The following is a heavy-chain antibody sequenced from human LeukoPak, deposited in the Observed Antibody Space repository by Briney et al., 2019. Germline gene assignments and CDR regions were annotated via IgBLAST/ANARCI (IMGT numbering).Heavy chain of an antibody. CDR3: ARDLVSMATILPPDGFDI. Sequence: GASVKVSCKASEYTFTYYYVHWGRPAPGQGLEWMGWLNPRSGDTEYAQNFHGKVTMIRYPSSSTAYMDLSSLTSDDTAVYYCARDLVSMATILPPDGFDIWGQGTLVTVSS. CDR1: EYTFTYYY. CDR2: LNPRSGDT. D-gene: IGHD5-24*01. J-gene: IGHJ3*02. V-gene: IGHV1-2*02.